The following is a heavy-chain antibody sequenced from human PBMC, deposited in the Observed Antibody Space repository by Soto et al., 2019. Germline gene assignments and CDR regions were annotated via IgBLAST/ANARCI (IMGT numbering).Heavy chain of an antibody. CDR3: ATDIAVADTLFDY. D-gene: IGHD6-19*01. V-gene: IGHV1-24*01. Sequence: ASVKVSCKVSGYTLTELSMYWVRQAPGKGLEWMGGFGPEDGETIYAQKFQGRVTMTEDTSTDTAYMELSSLRSEDTAVYYCATDIAVADTLFDYWGQGTLVTVSS. CDR2: FGPEDGET. CDR1: GYTLTELS. J-gene: IGHJ4*02.